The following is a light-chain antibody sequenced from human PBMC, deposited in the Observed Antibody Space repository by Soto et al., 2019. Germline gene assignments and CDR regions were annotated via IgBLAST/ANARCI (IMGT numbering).Light chain of an antibody. Sequence: EIVLTQSPGTLSLSPGERATLSCRASQSISSSSLAWYQQKPGQAPRLLIFDASSRATGIPDRFSGGGSGTDFTLTISRLEPEDFAVYYCQEYGRSPLTFGGGTKVEIK. CDR1: QSISSSS. CDR3: QEYGRSPLT. J-gene: IGKJ4*01. CDR2: DAS. V-gene: IGKV3-20*01.